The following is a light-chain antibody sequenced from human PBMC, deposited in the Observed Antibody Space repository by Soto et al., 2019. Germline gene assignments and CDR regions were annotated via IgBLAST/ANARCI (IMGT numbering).Light chain of an antibody. CDR2: DAS. CDR3: QQYADSPRT. Sequence: EIVLTQSPGTLSLSPGERATLSCRASQSVGKNYLAWYQKKPGQAPRFLIYDASSRASGIPDRFSGSGSGTDFTLTISRLEPEDFAVYYCQQYADSPRTFGQGTKVEIK. V-gene: IGKV3-20*01. CDR1: QSVGKNY. J-gene: IGKJ1*01.